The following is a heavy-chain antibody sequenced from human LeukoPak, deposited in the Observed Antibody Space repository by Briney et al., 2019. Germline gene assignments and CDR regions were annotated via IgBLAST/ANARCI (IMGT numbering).Heavy chain of an antibody. J-gene: IGHJ3*02. CDR3: ARDWVAGVPFDAFDI. Sequence: QPGGSLRLSCAASGFTLSSYWMSWVRQAPGKGLEWVANIKEDGSEKYYVDSVEGRFTIYRDNAKNSLYLHMNSLTAEDTAMYYCARDWVAGVPFDAFDIWGQGTMVSVSS. CDR2: IKEDGSEK. CDR1: GFTLSSYW. D-gene: IGHD3-10*01. V-gene: IGHV3-7*01.